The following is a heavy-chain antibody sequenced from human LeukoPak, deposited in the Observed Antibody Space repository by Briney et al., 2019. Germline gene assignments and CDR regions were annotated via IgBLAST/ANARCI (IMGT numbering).Heavy chain of an antibody. V-gene: IGHV1-2*02. D-gene: IGHD3-22*01. CDR2: INPNSGGT. J-gene: IGHJ4*02. CDR1: GYTFTGYY. CDR3: ARNYDSSGYVIDS. Sequence: ASVKVSCKASGYTFTGYYMHWVRQAPGQGLEWMGWINPNSGGTNYAQKFQGRVTMTRDTSISTVYMELSRLRSDDTAVYYCARNYDSSGYVIDSWGQGTLVTVSS.